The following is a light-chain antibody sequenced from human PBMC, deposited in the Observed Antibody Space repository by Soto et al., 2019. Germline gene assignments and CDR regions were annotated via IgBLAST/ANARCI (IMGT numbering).Light chain of an antibody. CDR3: QQYGSSPPT. V-gene: IGKV3-20*01. J-gene: IGKJ1*01. CDR1: QSIRRY. CDR2: VAS. Sequence: VLSLSSVTLSFSPGEVATLSCRASQSIRRYLAWSQQKPGQGPRLLIYVASSRATGTPDRFSGSGSGTDFTLTINRLEPEDFALYYCQQYGSSPPTFGQGTKV.